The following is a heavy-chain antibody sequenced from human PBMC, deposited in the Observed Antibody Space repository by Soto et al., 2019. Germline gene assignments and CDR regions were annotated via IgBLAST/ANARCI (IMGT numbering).Heavy chain of an antibody. CDR3: ARDKITGLFDY. V-gene: IGHV4-34*01. J-gene: IGHJ4*02. Sequence: SETLSLTCAVYGGSFSGFYWSWIRQPPGKGLEWIGEINHSGSTNYNPSLKSRVTISVDTSKNQFSLKLTSVTAADTAVYYCARDKITGLFDYWGQGTLVTVSS. CDR2: INHSGST. D-gene: IGHD2-8*02. CDR1: GGSFSGFY.